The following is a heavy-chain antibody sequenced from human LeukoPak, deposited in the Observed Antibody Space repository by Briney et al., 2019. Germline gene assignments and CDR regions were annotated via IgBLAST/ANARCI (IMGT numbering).Heavy chain of an antibody. CDR3: ASWVGRDN. CDR1: GFTFSSYW. J-gene: IGHJ4*02. V-gene: IGHV3-7*01. CDR2: INQDGSAK. Sequence: GGSLRLSCAASGFTFSSYWTTWFRQAPGKRLEWVANINQDGSAKYYVDSVKGRFTVSRDNAETSVFLQVNSLRSEDTAVYFCASWVGRDNWGQGTLVTVSS. D-gene: IGHD1-26*01.